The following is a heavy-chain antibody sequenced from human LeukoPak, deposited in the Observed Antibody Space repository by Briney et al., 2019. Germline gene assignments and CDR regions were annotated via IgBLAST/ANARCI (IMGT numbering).Heavy chain of an antibody. D-gene: IGHD2-8*02. J-gene: IGHJ4*02. Sequence: SETLSLTCTVSGGSISSSSYYWGWIRQPPGKGLEWIGSIYYSGSTYYNPSLKSRVTISVDTSKNQFSLKLSSVTAADTAVYYCARRPQSLVFRGVRRGIDYWGQGTLVTVSS. CDR2: IYYSGST. CDR3: ARRPQSLVFRGVRRGIDY. V-gene: IGHV4-39*01. CDR1: GGSISSSSYY.